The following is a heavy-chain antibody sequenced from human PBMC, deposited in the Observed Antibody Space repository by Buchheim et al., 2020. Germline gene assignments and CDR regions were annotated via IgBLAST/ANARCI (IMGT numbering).Heavy chain of an antibody. CDR3: AREQRWLQLGIFDY. CDR2: IWYDGSNK. J-gene: IGHJ4*02. Sequence: QVQLVESGGGVVQPGRSLRLSCAASGFTFSSYGMHWVRQAPGKGLEWVAVIWYDGSNKYYADSVKGRFTIYRDNSKNTLYLQMNSLRAEDTAVYYCAREQRWLQLGIFDYWGKGTL. V-gene: IGHV3-33*01. CDR1: GFTFSSYG. D-gene: IGHD5-24*01.